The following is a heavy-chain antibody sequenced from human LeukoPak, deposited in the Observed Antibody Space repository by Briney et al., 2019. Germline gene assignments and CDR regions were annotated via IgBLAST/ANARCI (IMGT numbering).Heavy chain of an antibody. Sequence: GGSLRLSCAASGFTFSSYSMNWVRQAPGKGLEWVSSISSSSRYIYYADSVKGRFTISRDDAKNSLYLQMNSLRAGDTAVYYCSRVNPEAEGFDYWGQGTLVTVSS. CDR2: ISSSSRYI. CDR1: GFTFSSYS. V-gene: IGHV3-21*01. CDR3: SRVNPEAEGFDY. J-gene: IGHJ4*02. D-gene: IGHD6-13*01.